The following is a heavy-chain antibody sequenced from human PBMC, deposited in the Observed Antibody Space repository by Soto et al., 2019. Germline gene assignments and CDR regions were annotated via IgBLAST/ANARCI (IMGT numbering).Heavy chain of an antibody. V-gene: IGHV3-21*01. J-gene: IGHJ4*02. D-gene: IGHD3-22*01. Sequence: GVLRLSCAASGFTFSSYSMNWVRQAPGKGLAWVSSISSSSSYIYYADSVKGRFTISRDNAKTSLYLQMNSLRAEAPAVYYCARDPGDDYYDSSGFDYWGQGTLVIVSS. CDR1: GFTFSSYS. CDR2: ISSSSSYI. CDR3: ARDPGDDYYDSSGFDY.